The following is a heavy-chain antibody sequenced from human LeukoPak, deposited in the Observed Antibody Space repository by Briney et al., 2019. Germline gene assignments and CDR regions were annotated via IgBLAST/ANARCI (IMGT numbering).Heavy chain of an antibody. CDR2: IYYSGST. CDR3: ARHVRFLEWLSPGHYYYYMDV. CDR1: GGSISSSSYY. D-gene: IGHD3-3*01. Sequence: PSETLSLTCTVSGGSISSSSYYWGWIRQPPGKGLEWIGSIYYSGSTYYNPSLKSRVTISVDTSKNQFSLKLSSVTAADTAVYYCARHVRFLEWLSPGHYYYYMDVWGKGTTVTVPS. V-gene: IGHV4-39*01. J-gene: IGHJ6*03.